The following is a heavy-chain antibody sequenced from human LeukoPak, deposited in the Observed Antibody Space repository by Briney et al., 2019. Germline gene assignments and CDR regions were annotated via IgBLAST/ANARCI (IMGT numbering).Heavy chain of an antibody. V-gene: IGHV3-66*01. D-gene: IGHD5-18*01. CDR3: ARERDTAMVICD. CDR1: GFPVNSNY. J-gene: IGHJ4*02. Sequence: GSLRLSFAASGFPVNSNYMSWVRQAPGKGVEWVSVIYSGGSTYYAYSVKGRFTISRDNSKNTLYLQMNSLRAEDTAVYYCARERDTAMVICDWGQGTLVTVSS. CDR2: IYSGGST.